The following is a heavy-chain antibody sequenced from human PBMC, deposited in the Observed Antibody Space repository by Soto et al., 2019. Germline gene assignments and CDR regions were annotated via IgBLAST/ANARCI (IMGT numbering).Heavy chain of an antibody. CDR3: AREDVVPAATEYYYYGMDV. V-gene: IGHV3-30-3*01. CDR2: ISYDGSNK. Sequence: PGGSLRLSCAASGFTFSSYAMHWVRQAPGKGLEWVAVISYDGSNKYYADSVKGRFTISRDNSKNTLYLQMNSLRAEDTAVYYCAREDVVPAATEYYYYGMDVWGQGT. CDR1: GFTFSSYA. J-gene: IGHJ6*02. D-gene: IGHD2-2*01.